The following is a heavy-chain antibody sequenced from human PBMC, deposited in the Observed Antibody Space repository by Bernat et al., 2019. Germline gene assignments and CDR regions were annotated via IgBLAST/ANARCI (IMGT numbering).Heavy chain of an antibody. CDR2: ISYDGSNK. V-gene: IGHV3-30*18. CDR3: AKRRRYDEWVFDN. J-gene: IGHJ5*02. D-gene: IGHD3-9*01. Sequence: QVQLVESGGGVVQPGRSLRLSCAASGFTFSSYGMHWVRQAPGKGLEWVAVISYDGSNKYYADSVKGRFTISRDNSKNTLYLQMNSLRAEDTAVYYWAKRRRYDEWVFDNWGQGTMVTVSS. CDR1: GFTFSSYG.